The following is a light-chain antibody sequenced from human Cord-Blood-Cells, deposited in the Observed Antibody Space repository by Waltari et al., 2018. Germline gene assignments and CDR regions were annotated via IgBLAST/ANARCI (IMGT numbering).Light chain of an antibody. CDR2: GAS. Sequence: EIVFTQTPGTLSFSPGVRATLSRRDSQSLSSSYFAWYQQNNGQAPRLLIYGASSRTTAMPDRYSGSGSVAAVTLTISSLEPEDFAVYYCQQYGSSPPRITFGQGTRLEIK. CDR1: QSLSSSY. CDR3: QQYGSSPPRIT. J-gene: IGKJ5*01. V-gene: IGKV3-20*01.